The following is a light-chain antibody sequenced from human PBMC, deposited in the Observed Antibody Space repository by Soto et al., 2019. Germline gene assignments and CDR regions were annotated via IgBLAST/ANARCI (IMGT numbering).Light chain of an antibody. CDR1: QSLAYSDGNTY. V-gene: IGKV2-30*01. CDR2: KVS. CDR3: MRGTNWPPYT. Sequence: DVVMTQSTLSLPVTLGQPASISCRSSQSLAYSDGNTYLNWFQQRPGQSPRRLIYKVSNRDSGVPDRFSGSGSGTEFTLKISRVEADDVGIYYCMRGTNWPPYTFGQGTKLAIK. J-gene: IGKJ2*01.